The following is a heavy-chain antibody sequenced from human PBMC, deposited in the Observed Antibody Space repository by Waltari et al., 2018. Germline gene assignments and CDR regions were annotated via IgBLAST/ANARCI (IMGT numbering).Heavy chain of an antibody. J-gene: IGHJ6*02. CDR2: ISGSGGTT. CDR3: AKDYTSGSGTSYYYGMDV. D-gene: IGHD3-10*01. CDR1: GFTFRSYA. Sequence: GSLRLSCAASGFTFRSYAMSWVRQAPGKGLEWVSAISGSGGTTYYADSVKGRFTISRDNSKNTLYLQINSLRAEDTAVYYCAKDYTSGSGTSYYYGMDVWGQGTTVTVSS. V-gene: IGHV3-23*01.